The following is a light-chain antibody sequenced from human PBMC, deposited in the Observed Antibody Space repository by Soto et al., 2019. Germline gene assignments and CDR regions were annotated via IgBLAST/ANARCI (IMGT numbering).Light chain of an antibody. CDR2: DAS. CDR1: QSISTW. Sequence: DIQLSQSPSTLSASIGDRVTITCRASQSISTWLAWYQQKPGKAPKLLIYDASSLESGVPSRFSGSGSGTEFTLTISSLQPDDFATYYCQQYNSYSPLTFGGRTKVDIK. V-gene: IGKV1-5*01. CDR3: QQYNSYSPLT. J-gene: IGKJ4*01.